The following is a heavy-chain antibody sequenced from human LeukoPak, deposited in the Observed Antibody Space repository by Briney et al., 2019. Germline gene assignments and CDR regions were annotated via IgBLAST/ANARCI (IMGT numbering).Heavy chain of an antibody. D-gene: IGHD3-10*01. CDR1: GGSIISSSYY. Sequence: SEALSLTCTVSGGSIISSSYYWGWIRQPTGKGLEWIGSIYYSGSTYYNPSLKSRVTISVDTSKNQFSLKLSSVTAADTAVYYCARGTSGFDYWGQGTLVTVSS. CDR3: ARGTSGFDY. V-gene: IGHV4-39*07. J-gene: IGHJ4*02. CDR2: IYYSGST.